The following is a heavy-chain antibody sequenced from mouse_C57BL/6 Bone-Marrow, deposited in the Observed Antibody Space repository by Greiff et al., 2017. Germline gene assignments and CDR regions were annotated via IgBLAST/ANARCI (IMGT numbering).Heavy chain of an antibody. CDR2: IYPRSGNT. J-gene: IGHJ4*01. D-gene: IGHD1-1*02. CDR3: AMDYDYDAMDY. CDR1: GYTFTSYG. Sequence: QVQLQQSGAELARPGASVKLSCKASGYTFTSYGISWVEQRTGQGLVWIGEIYPRSGNTYYNEKFKGKATLTADKSSSTAYMELRSLTSEDSAVYFCAMDYDYDAMDYWGQGTSVTVSS. V-gene: IGHV1-81*01.